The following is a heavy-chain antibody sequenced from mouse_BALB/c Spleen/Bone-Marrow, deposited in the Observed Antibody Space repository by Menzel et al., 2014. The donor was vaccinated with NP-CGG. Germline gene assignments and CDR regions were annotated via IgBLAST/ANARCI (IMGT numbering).Heavy chain of an antibody. CDR1: GFNIKDYY. D-gene: IGHD2-1*01. CDR2: IDPENGDT. V-gene: IGHV14-4*02. CDR3: SYGNFAMGY. J-gene: IGHJ4*01. Sequence: VQLQQSGAELVRSGASVKLSCTASGFNIKDYYMHWVKQRPEQGLEWIGWIDPENGDTEYAPKFQGKATMTADTSSNTAYLQLSSLTSEDTAVYYCSYGNFAMGYWGQGTSVTVSS.